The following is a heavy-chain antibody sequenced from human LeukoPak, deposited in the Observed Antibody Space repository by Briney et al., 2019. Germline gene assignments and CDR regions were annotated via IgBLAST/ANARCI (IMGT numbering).Heavy chain of an antibody. J-gene: IGHJ6*03. Sequence: SETLSLTCAVHGGSFSGYYWSWTRQSPGKGLEWIGEINHSGSTNYNPSLKSRVTISVDTSKNQFSLKLSSVTAADTAVYYCARHKDYYYSYMDVWGKGTTVTISS. V-gene: IGHV4-34*01. CDR1: GGSFSGYY. CDR3: ARHKDYYYSYMDV. CDR2: INHSGST.